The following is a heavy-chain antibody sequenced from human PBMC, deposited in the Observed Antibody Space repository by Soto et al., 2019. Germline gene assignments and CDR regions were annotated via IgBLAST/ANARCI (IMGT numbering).Heavy chain of an antibody. J-gene: IGHJ6*02. CDR2: IIPIFGTA. CDR3: ASTLKYYYGSGSYYRVGTYYYYGMDV. D-gene: IGHD3-10*01. Sequence: ASVKVSCKASGGTFSSYAISWVRQAPGQGLEWMGGIIPIFGTANYAQKFQGRVTITADESTSTAYMELSSLRSEDTAVYYCASTLKYYYGSGSYYRVGTYYYYGMDVWGQGTTVTVSS. V-gene: IGHV1-69*13. CDR1: GGTFSSYA.